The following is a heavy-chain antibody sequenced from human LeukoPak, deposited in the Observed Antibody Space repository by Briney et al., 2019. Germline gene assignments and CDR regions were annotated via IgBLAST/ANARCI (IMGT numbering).Heavy chain of an antibody. J-gene: IGHJ4*02. D-gene: IGHD5-12*01. V-gene: IGHV1-69*13. CDR2: IIPIFGTA. CDR3: ARDGPPVEVASGYFDY. CDR1: GGTFSSYA. Sequence: SVKVSCKASGGTFSSYAISWVRQAPGQGLEWMGGIIPIFGTANYAQKFQGRVTITADESTSTAYMELSSLRTEDTAVYYCARDGPPVEVASGYFDYWGQGTLVTVSS.